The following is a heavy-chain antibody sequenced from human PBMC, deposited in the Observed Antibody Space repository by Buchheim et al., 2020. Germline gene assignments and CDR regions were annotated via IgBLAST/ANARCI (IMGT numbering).Heavy chain of an antibody. V-gene: IGHV1-46*01. Sequence: QVQMIQSGAEVREPGASVKLSCESSGYTFSRNYIHWVRQAPGQGLEWMGLINPSGGSTSYAQKLRGRVTVARNTSISTAYMELSSLRSEDTAVYYCARVEVAARLGATFWFDPWGQGTL. CDR1: GYTFSRNY. D-gene: IGHD6-6*01. CDR3: ARVEVAARLGATFWFDP. CDR2: INPSGGST. J-gene: IGHJ5*02.